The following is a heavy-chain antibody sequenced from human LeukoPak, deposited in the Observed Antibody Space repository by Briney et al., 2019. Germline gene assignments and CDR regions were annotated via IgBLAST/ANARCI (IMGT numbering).Heavy chain of an antibody. D-gene: IGHD3-3*01. CDR2: IYYSGST. Sequence: SETLSLTCAVYGGSFSGYYWSWIRQPPGKGLEWIGNIYYSGSTYYNPSLKSRVTISVDTSKNQFSLKLSSVTAADTAVYYCTSYFWSGYYSYYFDYWGQGTLVTVSS. CDR3: TSYFWSGYYSYYFDY. CDR1: GGSFSGYY. V-gene: IGHV4-34*03. J-gene: IGHJ4*02.